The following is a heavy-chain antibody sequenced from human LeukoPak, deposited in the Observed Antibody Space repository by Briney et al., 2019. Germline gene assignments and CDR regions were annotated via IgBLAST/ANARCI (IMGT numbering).Heavy chain of an antibody. V-gene: IGHV1-69*01. J-gene: IGHJ4*02. D-gene: IGHD3-10*01. CDR1: GGTFSSYV. Sequence: GSSVKVSCKASGGTFSSYVISWVRQAPGQGLEWMGGIIPIFGTANYAQKFQGRVTITADESTSTAYMELSSLRSEDTAVYYCARGPLWFGEFLPHYFDYWGQGTLVTVSS. CDR3: ARGPLWFGEFLPHYFDY. CDR2: IIPIFGTA.